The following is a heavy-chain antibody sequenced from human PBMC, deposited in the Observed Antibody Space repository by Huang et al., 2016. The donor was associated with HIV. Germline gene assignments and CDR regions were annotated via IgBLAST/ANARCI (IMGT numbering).Heavy chain of an antibody. CDR3: ARDPRIQSWLNFFDY. Sequence: EVQLVESGGGLVQPGGSLRLSCAASGFSISSYWMHWVRQAPGTGLVWVSSINSGGSRTSDADSVKGRFTISRDNAKNTLYLQMNSLRAEDTAVYYCARDPRIQSWLNFFDYWGQGTLVSVSS. J-gene: IGHJ4*02. CDR1: GFSISSYW. D-gene: IGHD3-22*01. V-gene: IGHV3-74*01. CDR2: INSGGSRT.